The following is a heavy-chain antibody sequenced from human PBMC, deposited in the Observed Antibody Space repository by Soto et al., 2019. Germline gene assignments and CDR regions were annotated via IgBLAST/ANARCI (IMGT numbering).Heavy chain of an antibody. CDR1: GGTFSSYA. V-gene: IGHV1-69*13. J-gene: IGHJ4*02. CDR3: AKSRIVVAPAAIPHFDY. D-gene: IGHD2-2*01. Sequence: SVKVSCKASGGTFSSYAISWVRQAPGQGLEWMGGIIPIFGTANYAQKFQGRVTITADESTSTAYMELSSLRSEDTAVYYCAKSRIVVAPAAIPHFDYWGQGILVTVSS. CDR2: IIPIFGTA.